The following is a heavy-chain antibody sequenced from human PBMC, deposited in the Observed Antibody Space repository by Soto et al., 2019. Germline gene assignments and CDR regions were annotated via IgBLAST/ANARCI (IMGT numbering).Heavy chain of an antibody. CDR2: IYYSGST. V-gene: IGHV4-34*09. CDR3: ARATVAGTLGSGY. Sequence: TLSLTCAVYRGPFSGYHWTWIRQSPGKGLEWIGYIYYSGSTYYNPSLKSRVTISVDTSKNQFSLKLSSVTAADTAVYYCARATVAGTLGSGYWGQGTLVTVSS. D-gene: IGHD6-19*01. J-gene: IGHJ4*02. CDR1: RGPFSGYH.